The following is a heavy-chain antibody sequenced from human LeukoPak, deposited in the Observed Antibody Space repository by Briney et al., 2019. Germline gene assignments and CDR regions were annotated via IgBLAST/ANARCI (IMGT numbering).Heavy chain of an antibody. J-gene: IGHJ6*03. CDR3: ARHRGYCSSTSCYAGEYYYYYYMDV. D-gene: IGHD2-2*01. V-gene: IGHV4-38-2*02. CDR2: IFHSGNT. Sequence: PSETLSLTCIVSDYSISSGYYWGWIRQPPGKGLEWIGHIFHSGNTYYNPSLKSRVTISVDTSKNQFSLKLSSVTAADTAVYYCARHRGYCSSTSCYAGEYYYYYYMDVWGKGTTVTISS. CDR1: DYSISSGYY.